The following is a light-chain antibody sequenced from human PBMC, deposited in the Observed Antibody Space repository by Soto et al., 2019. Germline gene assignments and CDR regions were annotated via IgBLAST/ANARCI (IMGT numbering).Light chain of an antibody. V-gene: IGLV2-14*01. Sequence: QSALTQPASVSGSPCQSLTISCTGTRSDVGDYNHLSYYQQHPGKNPKLMIYDISKRPSGVSNRFSGSKSGNTASLTISGLQAEDEDDYYCSSYTSSSTYVFGTGTKVTVL. CDR2: DIS. CDR3: SSYTSSSTYV. J-gene: IGLJ1*01. CDR1: RSDVGDYNH.